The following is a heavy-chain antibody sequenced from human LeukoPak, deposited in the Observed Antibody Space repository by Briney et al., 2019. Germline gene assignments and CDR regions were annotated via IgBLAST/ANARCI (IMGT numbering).Heavy chain of an antibody. CDR2: INHSGGT. CDR3: ASLRVVPAAMGTFDY. V-gene: IGHV4-34*01. J-gene: IGHJ4*02. CDR1: GGSFSGYY. D-gene: IGHD2-2*01. Sequence: SETLSLTCVVYGGSFSGYYWSWIRQPPEEGLEWIGEINHSGGTNYNPSLKSRVTISVDTSKNQFSLKLSSVTAADTAVYYCASLRVVPAAMGTFDYWGQGTLVTVSS.